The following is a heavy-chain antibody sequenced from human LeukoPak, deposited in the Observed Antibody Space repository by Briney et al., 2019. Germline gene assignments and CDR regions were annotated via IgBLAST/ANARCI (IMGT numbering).Heavy chain of an antibody. CDR3: ARHLDCGGDCSPSSGYYMDV. V-gene: IGHV3-21*01. CDR1: GFTFSSYS. J-gene: IGHJ6*03. CDR2: ISSSSSYI. Sequence: GGSLRLSCAASGFTFSSYSMNWVRQAPGKGLEWVSSISSSSSYIYYADSVKGRFTISRDNAKNSLYLQMNSLRAEDTAVYYCARHLDCGGDCSPSSGYYMDVWGKGTTVTVSS. D-gene: IGHD2-21*01.